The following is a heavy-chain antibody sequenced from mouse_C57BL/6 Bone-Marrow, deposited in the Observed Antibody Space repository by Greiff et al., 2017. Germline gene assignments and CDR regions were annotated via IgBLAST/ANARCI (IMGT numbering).Heavy chain of an antibody. J-gene: IGHJ1*03. CDR2: INPSTGGT. D-gene: IGHD2-14*01. CDR3: ARERVRRDWYFDV. Sequence: EVQLQQSGPELVKPGASVKISCKASGYSFTGYYMNWVKQSPEQSLEWIGEINPSTGGTTYNQKFKAKATLTVDKSSSTAYMQLKSLTSEDSAVYYCARERVRRDWYFDVWGTGTTVTVSS. CDR1: GYSFTGYY. V-gene: IGHV1-42*01.